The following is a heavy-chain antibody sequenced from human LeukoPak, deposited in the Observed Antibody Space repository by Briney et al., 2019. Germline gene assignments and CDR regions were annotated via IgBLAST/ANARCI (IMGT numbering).Heavy chain of an antibody. J-gene: IGHJ4*02. V-gene: IGHV3-30*02. D-gene: IGHD3-22*01. CDR1: GFTFSSHG. Sequence: GGSLRLSCAASGFTFSSHGMHWVRQVPGKGLEWVAFIRYDGSNKYYADSVKGRFTISRDNSKNTLYLQMNSLRAEDTAVYYCAKDWRRSSGYLDYWGQGTLVTVSS. CDR3: AKDWRRSSGYLDY. CDR2: IRYDGSNK.